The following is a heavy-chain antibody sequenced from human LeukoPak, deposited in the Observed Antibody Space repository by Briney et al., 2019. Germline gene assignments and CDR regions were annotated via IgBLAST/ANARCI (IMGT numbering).Heavy chain of an antibody. V-gene: IGHV2-5*01. CDR2: IYWNDDK. Sequence: SGPTLVKPTQTLTLTCTFSGFSLSTSGVGVGWIRQPPGKALEWLALIYWNDDKRYSPSLKSRLTNTKDTSKNQVVLTMTNMDPVDTATYYCAHRPPYYHSSGYYLYWGQGTLVTVSS. J-gene: IGHJ4*02. D-gene: IGHD3-22*01. CDR1: GFSLSTSGVG. CDR3: AHRPPYYHSSGYYLY.